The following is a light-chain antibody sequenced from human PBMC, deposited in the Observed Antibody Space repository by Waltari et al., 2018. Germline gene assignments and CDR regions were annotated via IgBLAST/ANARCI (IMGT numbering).Light chain of an antibody. J-gene: IGLJ3*02. CDR3: NSYAGNNNWV. CDR2: EVS. Sequence: QSALTQPPSASGSPGQSVTISCTGTSSDVGGYNYVSWYQQYPGKAPKLMISEVSKRPSGGPDRFSGSKSGNTASLTVSGLQAEDEADYYCNSYAGNNNWVFGGGTKLTVL. CDR1: SSDVGGYNY. V-gene: IGLV2-8*01.